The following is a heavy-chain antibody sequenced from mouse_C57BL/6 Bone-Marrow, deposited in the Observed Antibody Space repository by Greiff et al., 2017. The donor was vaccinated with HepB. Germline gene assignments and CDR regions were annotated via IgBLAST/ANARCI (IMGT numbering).Heavy chain of an antibody. J-gene: IGHJ3*01. CDR3: AREGYSNYERFAY. D-gene: IGHD2-5*01. Sequence: EVKLMESGGGLVKPGGSLKLSCAASGFTFSSYAMSWVRQTPEKRLEWVATISDGGSYTYYPDNVKGRFTISRDNAKNNLYLQMSHLKSEDTAMYYCAREGYSNYERFAYWGQGTLVTVYA. CDR1: GFTFSSYA. CDR2: ISDGGSYT. V-gene: IGHV5-4*01.